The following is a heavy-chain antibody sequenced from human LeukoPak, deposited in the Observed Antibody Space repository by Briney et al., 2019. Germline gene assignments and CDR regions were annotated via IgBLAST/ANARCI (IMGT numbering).Heavy chain of an antibody. J-gene: IGHJ6*03. CDR1: GGSISSSNW. CDR2: IYHSGST. CDR3: ARGPRGYYDSSGYPSWGWYYYYYMDV. Sequence: SGTLSLTCAVSGGSISSSNWWSWVRQPPGKGLEWIGEIYHSGSTNYNPSLKSRVTISVDKSKNQFSLKLSSVTAADTAVYYCARGPRGYYDSSGYPSWGWYYYYYMDVWGKGTTVTVSS. D-gene: IGHD3-22*01. V-gene: IGHV4-4*02.